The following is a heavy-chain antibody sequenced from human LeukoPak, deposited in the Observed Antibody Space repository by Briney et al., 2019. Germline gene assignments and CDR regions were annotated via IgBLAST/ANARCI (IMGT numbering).Heavy chain of an antibody. V-gene: IGHV3-21*01. CDR3: AREPVTTRRYYFDY. D-gene: IGHD4-17*01. CDR1: GFTFSGYS. Sequence: GSLRLSCAASGFTFSGYSMNWVRQAPGKGLKWVSSISSSSSYIYYADSVKGRFTISRDNAKNSLYLQMNSLRAEDTAVYYCAREPVTTRRYYFDYWGQGTLVTVSS. J-gene: IGHJ4*02. CDR2: ISSSSSYI.